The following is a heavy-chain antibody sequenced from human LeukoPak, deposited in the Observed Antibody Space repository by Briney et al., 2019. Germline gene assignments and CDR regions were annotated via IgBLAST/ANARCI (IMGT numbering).Heavy chain of an antibody. D-gene: IGHD6-13*01. Sequence: SETLSLTCTVSGGSISSSSYYWGWIRQPPGKGLEWIGSIYYSGSTYYDPSLKSRVTISVDTSKNQFSLKLSSVTAADTAVYYCARGWYGYNWFDPWGQGTLVTVSS. J-gene: IGHJ5*02. CDR3: ARGWYGYNWFDP. V-gene: IGHV4-39*07. CDR1: GGSISSSSYY. CDR2: IYYSGST.